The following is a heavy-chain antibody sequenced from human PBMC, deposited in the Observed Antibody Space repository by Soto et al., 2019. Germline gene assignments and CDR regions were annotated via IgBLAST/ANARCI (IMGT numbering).Heavy chain of an antibody. D-gene: IGHD3-10*01. Sequence: AGSLRLSCAASGFTFSSYAMSWVRQAPGKGLEWVSAISGSGGSTYYADSVKGRFTISRDNSKNTLYLQMNSLRAEDTAVYYCAKGVRGVTYYYYYMDAWGKGTTVTVSS. J-gene: IGHJ6*03. CDR1: GFTFSSYA. V-gene: IGHV3-23*01. CDR2: ISGSGGST. CDR3: AKGVRGVTYYYYYMDA.